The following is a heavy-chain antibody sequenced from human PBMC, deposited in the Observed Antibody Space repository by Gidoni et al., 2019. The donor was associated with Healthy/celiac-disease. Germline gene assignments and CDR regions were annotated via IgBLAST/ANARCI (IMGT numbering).Heavy chain of an antibody. CDR3: TRAGFGVVIMRIDY. V-gene: IGHV3-49*03. D-gene: IGHD3-3*01. CDR2: IRSKAYGGTT. CDR1: GFTFGDYA. Sequence: EVQLVESGGGLVQQGRSLRLSCTASGFTFGDYAMSWFRQAPGKGLEWVGFIRSKAYGGTTEYAASVKGRFTISRDDSKSIAYLQMNSLKTEDTAVYYCTRAGFGVVIMRIDYWGQGTLVTVSS. J-gene: IGHJ4*02.